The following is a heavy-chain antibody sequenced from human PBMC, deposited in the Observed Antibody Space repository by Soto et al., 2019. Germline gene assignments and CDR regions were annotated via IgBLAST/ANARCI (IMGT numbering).Heavy chain of an antibody. Sequence: ASVKVSCKASGYTFTGYYMHWVRQAPGQGLEWMGWINPNSGGTNYAQKFQGWVTMTRDTSISTAYMELSRLRSDDTAVYYCARDLVSYDILTGPHAFDIWGQGTMVTVSS. CDR3: ARDLVSYDILTGPHAFDI. V-gene: IGHV1-2*04. CDR1: GYTFTGYY. D-gene: IGHD3-9*01. J-gene: IGHJ3*02. CDR2: INPNSGGT.